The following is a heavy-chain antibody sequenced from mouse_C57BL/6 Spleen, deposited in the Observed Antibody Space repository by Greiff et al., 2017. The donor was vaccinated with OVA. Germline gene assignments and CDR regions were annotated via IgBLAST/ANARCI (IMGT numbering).Heavy chain of an antibody. Sequence: VQLQESGPGLVQPSQSLSITCTVSGFSLTSYGVHWVRQSPGKGLEWLGVIWRGGSTDYNAAFMSRLSITKDNSKSQVFFKMNSLQADDTAIYYCAKKAQGYGSDAMDYWGQGTSVTVSS. CDR1: GFSLTSYG. D-gene: IGHD1-1*01. J-gene: IGHJ4*01. CDR2: IWRGGST. CDR3: AKKAQGYGSDAMDY. V-gene: IGHV2-5*01.